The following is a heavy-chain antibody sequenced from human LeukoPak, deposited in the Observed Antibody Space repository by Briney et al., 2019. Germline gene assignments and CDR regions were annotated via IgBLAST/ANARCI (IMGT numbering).Heavy chain of an antibody. D-gene: IGHD4-17*01. CDR2: INPNSGGT. Sequence: ALVKVSCKASGYTFTGYYMHWVRQAPGQGLEWMGWINPNSGGTNYAQKFQGRVTMTRDTSISTAYMELSRLRSDDTAVYYCARLLRCCNWFDPWGQGTLVTVSS. J-gene: IGHJ5*02. V-gene: IGHV1-2*02. CDR1: GYTFTGYY. CDR3: ARLLRCCNWFDP.